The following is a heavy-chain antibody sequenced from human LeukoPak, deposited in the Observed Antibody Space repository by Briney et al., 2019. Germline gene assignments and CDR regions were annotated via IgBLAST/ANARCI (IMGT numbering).Heavy chain of an antibody. J-gene: IGHJ3*02. CDR2: IYHSGST. CDR3: ARGQMTGFDI. D-gene: IGHD3-9*01. Sequence: ASQTLSLTCAVSGGSISSGGYSWSWIRQPPGKGLEWIGYIYHSGSTYYNPSLKSRVTMSVDRSKNQFSLKLSSVTAADTAVYYCARGQMTGFDIWGQGTMVTVSS. V-gene: IGHV4-30-2*01. CDR1: GGSISSGGYS.